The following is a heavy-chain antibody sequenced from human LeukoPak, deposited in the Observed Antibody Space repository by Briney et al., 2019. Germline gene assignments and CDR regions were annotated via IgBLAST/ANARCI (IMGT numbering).Heavy chain of an antibody. V-gene: IGHV3-23*01. CDR3: AKDHRSGYYFTLFDY. J-gene: IGHJ4*02. Sequence: GGSLRLSCAASGFTFSSYAMSWVRQAPGKGLEWVSAISGSGGSTYYADSVKGRFTISRDNSKNTLYLQMNSLRAEDTAVYYCAKDHRSGYYFTLFDYWGQGTLVTVSS. CDR2: ISGSGGST. CDR1: GFTFSSYA. D-gene: IGHD3-22*01.